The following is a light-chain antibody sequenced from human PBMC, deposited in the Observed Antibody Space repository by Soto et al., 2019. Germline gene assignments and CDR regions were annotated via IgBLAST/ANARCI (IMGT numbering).Light chain of an antibody. CDR1: QSVSSNY. V-gene: IGKV3-20*01. Sequence: EIVLTQSPGTLSLSPGERVTLSCRASQSVSSNYLAWYQQKPGQAPRLLIYGASSRPTGIPDRFSGSGSGTDFTLTINRLEPEDFAVYYCHKYGNLVIAFGQGTRLEIK. CDR2: GAS. CDR3: HKYGNLVIA. J-gene: IGKJ5*01.